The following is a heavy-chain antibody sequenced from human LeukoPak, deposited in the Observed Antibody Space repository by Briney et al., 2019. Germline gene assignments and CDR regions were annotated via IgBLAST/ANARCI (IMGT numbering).Heavy chain of an antibody. CDR1: GFTFSSSW. CDR3: AANTHSGY. J-gene: IGHJ4*02. V-gene: IGHV3-7*05. D-gene: IGHD3-16*01. Sequence: GGSLRLSCAASGFTFSSSWMKWVRQAPGKGLESVAVIKEDGSENLYVDSVKGRFAISRDNAKNSLYLQMNNVRAEDTAVYFCAANTHSGYWGQGALVTVSS. CDR2: IKEDGSEN.